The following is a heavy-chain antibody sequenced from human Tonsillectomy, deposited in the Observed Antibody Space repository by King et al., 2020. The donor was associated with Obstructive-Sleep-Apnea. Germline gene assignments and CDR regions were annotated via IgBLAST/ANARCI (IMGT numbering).Heavy chain of an antibody. V-gene: IGHV4-39*07. CDR2: IYYSGST. Sequence: QLQESGPGLVKPSETLSLTCTVSGGSISSSSYYWGWIRQPPWKGLEWIGIIYYSGSTYYNPSLKSRVTISVDTSKNKFSLKLSSVTAADTAVYYCANLGYSYGDYYFDYWGQGTLVTVSS. CDR1: GGSISSSSYY. J-gene: IGHJ4*02. CDR3: ANLGYSYGDYYFDY. D-gene: IGHD5-18*01.